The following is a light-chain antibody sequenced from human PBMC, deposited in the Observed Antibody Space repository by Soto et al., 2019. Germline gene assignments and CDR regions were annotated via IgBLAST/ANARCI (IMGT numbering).Light chain of an antibody. J-gene: IGKJ1*01. V-gene: IGKV3-20*01. Sequence: EVVLTLSPGTLSLSPGERATFSCRASQSVSSNYLAWYQQKPGQAPRLLIYGAFKRATGIPDRFSGSGSGTDFTLTISRMEPEDFAVYCCQQYGSSPRTFGQGTKVDNK. CDR2: GAF. CDR1: QSVSSNY. CDR3: QQYGSSPRT.